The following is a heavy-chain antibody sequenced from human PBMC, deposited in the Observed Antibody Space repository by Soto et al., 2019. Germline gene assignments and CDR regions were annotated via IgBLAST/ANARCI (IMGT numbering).Heavy chain of an antibody. J-gene: IGHJ4*02. V-gene: IGHV3-7*01. CDR2: IKQDGSQK. D-gene: IGHD4-17*01. CDR3: LTSVTTHDY. Sequence: EVQLVESGGGLVQPGGSLRLSCAASGFTLSSYWMNWVRLAPGKGLEWVANIKQDGSQKNYGDSVKGRFTISRDNAKNSLYLQMSSLRAEDTAVYYCLTSVTTHDYWGQGTLVTVSS. CDR1: GFTLSSYW.